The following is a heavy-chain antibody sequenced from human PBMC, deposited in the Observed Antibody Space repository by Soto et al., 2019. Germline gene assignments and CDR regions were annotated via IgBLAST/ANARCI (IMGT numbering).Heavy chain of an antibody. D-gene: IGHD1-1*01. V-gene: IGHV3-33*02. CDR2: IWSHGTDQ. J-gene: IGHJ4*02. CDR3: GKDIRSGSIDY. Sequence: GGSLRLSCAASGYSITIHGMHWVRQAPGKGLEWVALIWSHGTDQYHADSVRGRFTVSRDTSTNTVFLQMHSLRADDTATYYCGKDIRSGSIDYWGQGTQVTVSS. CDR1: GYSITIHG.